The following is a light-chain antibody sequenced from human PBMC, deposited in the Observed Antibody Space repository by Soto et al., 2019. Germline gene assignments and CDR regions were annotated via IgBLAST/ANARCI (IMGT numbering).Light chain of an antibody. CDR1: HSISSW. J-gene: IGKJ5*01. Sequence: DIQITQPTSSMSASVGATVTITCRASHSISSWLAWYQKKPGKAPKVLIYAASTVQSGVPLRFSGSGSGTEFTLTIRSLQPEDFATYYCQQLNRYPFSFGHGTRLEI. CDR3: QQLNRYPFS. CDR2: AAS. V-gene: IGKV1-9*01.